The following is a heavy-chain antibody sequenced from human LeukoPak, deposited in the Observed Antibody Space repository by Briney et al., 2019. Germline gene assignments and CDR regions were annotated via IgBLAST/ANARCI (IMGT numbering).Heavy chain of an antibody. V-gene: IGHV4-39*01. CDR3: AKHSGAGVSTAFYYGMDL. CDR2: VYYSGDT. J-gene: IGHJ6*02. CDR1: GGSTSSDSYY. D-gene: IGHD1-1*01. Sequence: SEILSLTCTVSGGSTSSDSYYWAWIRQSPGKGLEWIGTVYYSGDTYYNPSLKSRVTISVDTSKNQFSLKVRSVTAADTAVYYCAKHSGAGVSTAFYYGMDLWGQGTTVTVSS.